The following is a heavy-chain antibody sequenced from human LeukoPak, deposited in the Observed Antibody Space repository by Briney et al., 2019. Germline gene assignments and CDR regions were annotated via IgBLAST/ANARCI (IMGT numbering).Heavy chain of an antibody. D-gene: IGHD3-22*01. Sequence: SETLSVTCTVSGGSISSSSYYWGWIRQPPGEGLEWIGSIYYSGSTYYTPSLKSRVTISVDTSKNQFSLKLSSVTAADTAVYYCARYDSSGYYYGGCFDYWGQGTLVTVSS. J-gene: IGHJ4*02. CDR2: IYYSGST. CDR1: GGSISSSSYY. V-gene: IGHV4-39*01. CDR3: ARYDSSGYYYGGCFDY.